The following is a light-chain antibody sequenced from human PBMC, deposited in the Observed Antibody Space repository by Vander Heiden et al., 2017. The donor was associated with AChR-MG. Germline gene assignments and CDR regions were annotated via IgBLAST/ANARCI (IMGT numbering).Light chain of an antibody. CDR2: EIT. V-gene: IGLV2-8*01. CDR1: RSDVVCYTY. J-gene: IGLJ2*01. CDR3: SSYAGSNNLI. Sequence: QSAPTQPPSASGSPAQSVTVSCSGTRSDVVCYTYVPWYQQHPGKAPKLIIYEITKRPSGVPDRFSGSKSANTASLTVSGLQAEDEADYYCSSYAGSNNLIFGGGTKLTVL.